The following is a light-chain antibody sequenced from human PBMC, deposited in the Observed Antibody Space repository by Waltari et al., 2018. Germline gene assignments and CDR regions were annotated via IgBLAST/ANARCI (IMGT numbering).Light chain of an antibody. CDR3: QQYYRVPFT. V-gene: IGKV4-1*01. CDR2: WAS. J-gene: IGKJ3*01. Sequence: DIVMTQSPDSLTVSLGERATINCKSSQSVINSADNKNKLAWYQQKAGQPPKLLIYWASTRESGVPDRFSGSGSGTDFTLTISSLQAEDVAVYYCQQYYRVPFTFGTGTKVDIK. CDR1: QSVINSADNKNK.